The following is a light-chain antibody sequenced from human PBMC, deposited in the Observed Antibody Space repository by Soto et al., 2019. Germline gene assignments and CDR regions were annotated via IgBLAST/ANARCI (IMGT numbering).Light chain of an antibody. J-gene: IGKJ5*01. Sequence: AIRRPQSPSSLSAAAGGRVTITCRASQGISSYLAWYQQKPGRAPKLLIYAASTLESGVPSRFSATVSGTEFTLTITSLQPEDFATYYCQQLFDSPITFGQGTRLEI. V-gene: IGKV1-8*01. CDR1: QGISSY. CDR2: AAS. CDR3: QQLFDSPIT.